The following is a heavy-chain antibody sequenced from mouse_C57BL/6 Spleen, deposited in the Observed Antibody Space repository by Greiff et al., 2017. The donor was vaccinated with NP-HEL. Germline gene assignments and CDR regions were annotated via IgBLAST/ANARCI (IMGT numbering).Heavy chain of an antibody. V-gene: IGHV5-6*02. Sequence: DVMLVESGGDLVKPGGSLKLSCAASGFTFSSYGMYWVRQTPEKRLEWVATISSGGSYTYYPDSVKGRFTISRDNAKNTLYLQMSSLKSEDTAMYYCARDSSDYSFDYWGQGTTLTVSS. CDR3: ARDSSDYSFDY. CDR2: ISSGGSYT. CDR1: GFTFSSYG. D-gene: IGHD3-2*02. J-gene: IGHJ2*01.